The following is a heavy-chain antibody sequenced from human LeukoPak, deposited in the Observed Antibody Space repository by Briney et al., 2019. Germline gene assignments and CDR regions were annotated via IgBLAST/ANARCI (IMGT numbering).Heavy chain of an antibody. CDR2: ISSHGSSI. D-gene: IGHD3-22*01. J-gene: IGHJ4*02. CDR1: GFTFRSYG. Sequence: GGTLRLSCAASGFTFRSYGMTWVRQAPGKGLEWVAFISSHGSSIFYADSVRDRFTISSDNTRNTLYLQMNSLTADDTAVYYCARGDPYDTTGYPSDYWGQGTLVTVSS. V-gene: IGHV3-48*04. CDR3: ARGDPYDTTGYPSDY.